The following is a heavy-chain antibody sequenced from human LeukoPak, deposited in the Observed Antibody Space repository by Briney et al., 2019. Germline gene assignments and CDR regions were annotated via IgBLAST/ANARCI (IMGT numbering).Heavy chain of an antibody. CDR1: GGSISSYY. V-gene: IGHV4-59*01. CDR2: IYYSGST. J-gene: IGHJ6*02. Sequence: SETLSLTCTVSGGSISSYYWSWIRQPPGKGLEWIGYIYYSGSTNYNPSLKSRVTISVDASKNQFSLKLSSVTAADTAVYYCARAVAGKGYYYGMDVWGQGTTVTVSS. CDR3: ARAVAGKGYYYGMDV. D-gene: IGHD6-19*01.